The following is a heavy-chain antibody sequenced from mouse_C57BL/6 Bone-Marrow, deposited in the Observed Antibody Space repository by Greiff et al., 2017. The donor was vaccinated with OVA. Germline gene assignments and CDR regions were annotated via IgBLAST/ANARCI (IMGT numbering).Heavy chain of an antibody. CDR2: SRNKANDYTT. D-gene: IGHD2-1*01. CDR3: ARDAGVYGTYWYFDV. J-gene: IGHJ1*03. CDR1: GFTFSDFY. V-gene: IGHV7-1*01. Sequence: EVKVVESGGGLVQSGRSLRLSCATSGFTFSDFYMEWVRQAPGKGLEWIAASRNKANDYTTEYSAPVKGRFIVSRDTSQSILYLQMNALRAEDTAIYYCARDAGVYGTYWYFDVWGTGTTVTVSS.